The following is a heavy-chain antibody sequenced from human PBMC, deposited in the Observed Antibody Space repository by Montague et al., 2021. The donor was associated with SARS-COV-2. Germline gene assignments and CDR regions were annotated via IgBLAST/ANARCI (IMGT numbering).Heavy chain of an antibody. Sequence: SLRLSCAASGFILSNYNMNWIRQAPGKGLEWVSSVSYSSTYIYYADSVKGRFSISRDNAQNSLSLQMNNLRADDTAVYYCVRDQSPMGFDYWGQGTLVTVSS. CDR3: VRDQSPMGFDY. V-gene: IGHV3-21*03. CDR2: VSYSSTYI. J-gene: IGHJ4*02. CDR1: GFILSNYN. D-gene: IGHD5-24*01.